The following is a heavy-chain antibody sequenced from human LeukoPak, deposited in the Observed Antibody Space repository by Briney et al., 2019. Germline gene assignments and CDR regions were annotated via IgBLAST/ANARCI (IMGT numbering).Heavy chain of an antibody. V-gene: IGHV3-38-3*01. CDR3: AGAKWIQLWSPFDY. CDR1: GFTVSSNE. Sequence: GGSLRLSCAASGFTVSSNEMSWVRQAPGKGLEWASSISGGSTYYADSRKGRFTISRDNSKNTLHLQMNSLRAEDTAVYYCAGAKWIQLWSPFDYWGQGTLVTVSS. J-gene: IGHJ4*02. D-gene: IGHD5-18*01. CDR2: ISGGST.